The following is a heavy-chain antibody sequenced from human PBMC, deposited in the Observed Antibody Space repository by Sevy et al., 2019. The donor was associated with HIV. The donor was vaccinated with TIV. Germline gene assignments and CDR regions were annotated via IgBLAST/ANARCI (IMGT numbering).Heavy chain of an antibody. D-gene: IGHD3-16*01. Sequence: GSLRLSCAASGFTFSTYWMTWVRQAPGKGLEWVANIKQDGTDTNYVVSVRGRFTISRDNGRNLLYLHMNSLRAEDTAVYFCARALADWGSFHYSSWGRGVLVTVSS. CDR3: ARALADWGSFHYSS. CDR1: GFTFSTYW. V-gene: IGHV3-7*01. J-gene: IGHJ4*02. CDR2: IKQDGTDT.